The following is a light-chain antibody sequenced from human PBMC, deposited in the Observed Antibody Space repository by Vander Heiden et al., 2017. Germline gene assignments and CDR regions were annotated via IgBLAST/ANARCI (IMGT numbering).Light chain of an antibody. CDR2: DAS. Sequence: DIQMPQSPSSLSASVADRVTITCQASQDISNYLNWYQQKPGKDPKLLIYDASNLETGVPSKFSGSGSGTDFTYTISSLQPEDIATYYCQQYDNLPLTFGGGTKVEIK. J-gene: IGKJ4*01. CDR1: QDISNY. V-gene: IGKV1-33*01. CDR3: QQYDNLPLT.